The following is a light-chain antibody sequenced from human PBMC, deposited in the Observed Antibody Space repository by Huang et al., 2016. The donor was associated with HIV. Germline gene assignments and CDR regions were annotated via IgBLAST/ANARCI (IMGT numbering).Light chain of an antibody. CDR2: DAS. Sequence: EVVMTQSPVTLSVSPGERATLSCRASQSVNTKLAWFQQKPGQAPRLLIHDASIRATGIPDRFRGSGSGTEFTLTISSLQSEDFAVYYCQQYNNWPPWTFGQGTKVEIK. CDR3: QQYNNWPPWT. V-gene: IGKV3-15*01. J-gene: IGKJ1*01. CDR1: QSVNTK.